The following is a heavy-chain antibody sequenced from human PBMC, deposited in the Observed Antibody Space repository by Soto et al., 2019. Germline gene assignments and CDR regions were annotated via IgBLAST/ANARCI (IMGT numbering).Heavy chain of an antibody. J-gene: IGHJ4*02. D-gene: IGHD3-22*01. CDR1: GYSFSSYW. CDR3: VKTETIGYYFDY. Sequence: PGESLKISCKGSGYSFSSYWIGWVRQMPGTGLEWMGIIYPDDSDTRYSPSFQGQVTISADKSVSAVYLQWSSLKASDTAVYYCVKTETIGYYFDYCGQGTLVTVS. CDR2: IYPDDSDT. V-gene: IGHV5-51*01.